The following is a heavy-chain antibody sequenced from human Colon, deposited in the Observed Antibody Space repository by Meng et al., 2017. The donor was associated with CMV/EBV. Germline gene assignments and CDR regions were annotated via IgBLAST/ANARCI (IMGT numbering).Heavy chain of an antibody. D-gene: IGHD3-3*01. V-gene: IGHV3-23*05. CDR3: AGVLRGY. Sequence: GGSLRLSCAASGFAFNTFAMSWVRQAPGKGLEWVSIIYRSGTSTYYADSVRGRFTISRDNSKNTLYLQMNSLRAEDTAVYYCAGVLRGYWGQGTLVTVSS. CDR1: GFAFNTFA. J-gene: IGHJ4*02. CDR2: IYRSGTST.